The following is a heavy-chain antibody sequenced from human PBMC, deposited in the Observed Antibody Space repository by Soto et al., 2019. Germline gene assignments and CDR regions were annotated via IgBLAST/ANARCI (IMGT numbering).Heavy chain of an antibody. D-gene: IGHD6-13*01. CDR1: GFTLSSHW. J-gene: IGHJ3*02. Sequence: EVQLVESGGGLAQPGGSLRLSCAASGFTLSSHWMHWVRQAPGKGLVWVSRINRDGSTINYDDSVRGRYTISRDNAKNTLSLQMNSLRAEDTAVYYCARVADCTYSSHGNGRAAFDMWGQGTMVTVSS. CDR3: ARVADCTYSSHGNGRAAFDM. CDR2: INRDGSTI. V-gene: IGHV3-74*01.